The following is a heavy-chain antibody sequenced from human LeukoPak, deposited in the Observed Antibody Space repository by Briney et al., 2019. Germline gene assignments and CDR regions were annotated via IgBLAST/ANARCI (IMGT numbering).Heavy chain of an antibody. Sequence: PGGSLRLSCAASGFTFSSYSMNWVRQAPGKGLEWVSYISSSSSTIYYADSVKGRFTISRDNAKNSLYLQMNSLRDEDTAVYYCARDKGEYYDSSGYLDYWGQGTLVTVSS. J-gene: IGHJ4*02. CDR3: ARDKGEYYDSSGYLDY. D-gene: IGHD3-22*01. V-gene: IGHV3-48*02. CDR2: ISSSSSTI. CDR1: GFTFSSYS.